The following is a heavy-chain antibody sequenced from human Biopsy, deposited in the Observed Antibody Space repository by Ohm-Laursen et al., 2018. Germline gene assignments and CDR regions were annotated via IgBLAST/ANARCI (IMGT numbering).Heavy chain of an antibody. J-gene: IGHJ3*02. CDR1: GFTFDDYA. D-gene: IGHD2-15*01. Sequence: SLRLSCAASGFTFDDYAMHWIRQAPGKGLEWVSGISWNSVGIGYADSVKGRFTISRDNAKNFLYLEMNNLRPEDTALYYCAKVHCSGGSCYPNAFDMWGHGTRVTVS. V-gene: IGHV3-9*01. CDR3: AKVHCSGGSCYPNAFDM. CDR2: ISWNSVGI.